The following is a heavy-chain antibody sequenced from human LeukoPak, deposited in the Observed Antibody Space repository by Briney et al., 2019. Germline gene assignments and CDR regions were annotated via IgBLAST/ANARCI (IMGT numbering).Heavy chain of an antibody. CDR3: AKGATEGYYYYYGLDV. CDR1: GYTFTGYY. J-gene: IGHJ6*02. V-gene: IGHV1-2*02. CDR2: INPKSGAT. Sequence: APVKVSCKASGYTFTGYYMHWVRQAPGQGLEWMGWINPKSGATTYAQKFQDRVTLTRDTSINTAYMDLSGLTSDDTAVFYCAKGATEGYYYYYGLDVWGQGTTVTVSS.